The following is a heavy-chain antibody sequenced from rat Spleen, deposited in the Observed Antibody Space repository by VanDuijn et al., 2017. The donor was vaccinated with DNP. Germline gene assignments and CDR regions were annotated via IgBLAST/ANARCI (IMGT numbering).Heavy chain of an antibody. CDR3: ARSDSYGFPY. CDR1: GFTFSNYY. D-gene: IGHD1-2*01. J-gene: IGHJ3*01. CDR2: ISTGGDST. V-gene: IGHV5-25*01. Sequence: QLVESGGGLVQPGRSLKLSCAASGFTFSNYYMAWVRQAPTKGLEWVAYISTGGDSTYYSDSVKGRFSISRDNAKSTLHLQVNSLRSEDTATYYCARSDSYGFPYWGQGTLVTVSS.